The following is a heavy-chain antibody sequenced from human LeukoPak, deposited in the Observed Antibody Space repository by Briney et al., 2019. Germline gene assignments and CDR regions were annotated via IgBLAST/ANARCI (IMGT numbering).Heavy chain of an antibody. CDR2: ISSSSSYI. Sequence: GGSLRLSCAASGFTFSSYIMNWVRQAPGKGLEWVSSISSSSSYIYYADSVKGRFTISRDNAKNSLYLQMNSLRAEDTAVYYCASALIAAAALDYWGQGTLVTVSS. D-gene: IGHD6-13*01. CDR3: ASALIAAAALDY. CDR1: GFTFSSYI. J-gene: IGHJ4*02. V-gene: IGHV3-21*01.